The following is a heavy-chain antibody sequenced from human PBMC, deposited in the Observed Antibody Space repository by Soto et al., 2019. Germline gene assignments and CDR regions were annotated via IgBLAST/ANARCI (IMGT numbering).Heavy chain of an antibody. J-gene: IGHJ4*02. D-gene: IGHD3-16*02. CDR1: GYTFTSYG. CDR3: ARVTKVRLRLGELSLRAKYYFDY. V-gene: IGHV1-18*01. Sequence: QVQLVQSGAEVKKPGASVKVSCKASGYTFTSYGISWVRQAPGQGLEWMGWISAYNGNTNYAQKLQGRVTMTTDTSTSTAYMELRSLRSDDTAVYYCARVTKVRLRLGELSLRAKYYFDYCGQGPLVTVSS. CDR2: ISAYNGNT.